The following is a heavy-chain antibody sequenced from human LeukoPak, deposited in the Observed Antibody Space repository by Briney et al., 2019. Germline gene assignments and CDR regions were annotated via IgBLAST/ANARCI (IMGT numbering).Heavy chain of an antibody. J-gene: IGHJ6*02. D-gene: IGHD3-9*01. CDR1: GFTFTSYA. CDR2: ISYDASNK. V-gene: IGHV3-30*04. Sequence: GGSLRLSCTASGFTFTSYAMHWVRQAPGKGLEWVAVISYDASNKYYADSVKGRFTISRDNAKNSLYLQMNSLRAEDTAVYYCAGLRYFDWIGHVWGQGTTVTVSS. CDR3: AGLRYFDWIGHV.